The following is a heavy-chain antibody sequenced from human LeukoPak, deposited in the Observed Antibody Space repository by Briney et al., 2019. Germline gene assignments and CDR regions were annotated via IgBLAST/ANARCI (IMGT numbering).Heavy chain of an antibody. CDR1: GLTVSSNY. CDR2: IYSGGST. CDR3: ARAPYYYDSSGYYYYFDY. Sequence: GGSLRLSCAASGLTVSSNYMSWVRQAPGKGLEWVSIIYSGGSTYYADSVKGRFTISRDNSKNTLYLQMNSLRAEDTAVYYCARAPYYYDSSGYYYYFDYWGQGTLVTVSS. V-gene: IGHV3-53*01. D-gene: IGHD3-22*01. J-gene: IGHJ4*02.